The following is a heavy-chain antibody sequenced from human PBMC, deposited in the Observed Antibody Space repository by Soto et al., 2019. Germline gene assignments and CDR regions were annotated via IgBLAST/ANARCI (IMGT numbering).Heavy chain of an antibody. J-gene: IGHJ4*02. CDR3: ARLSRITVIVN. V-gene: IGHV1-46*04. CDR1: GYTFADYS. CDR2: IDPSTGTS. Sequence: QVRLVQSGAEVKSPGTSVKVSCQTSGYTFADYSIHWVRQAPGQGLEYMGNIDPSTGTSDSAQTLQGRISMTTDASTSTVYMELNNLRSADTAVYYGARLSRITVIVNWGQGTLVTVSS. D-gene: IGHD3-16*01.